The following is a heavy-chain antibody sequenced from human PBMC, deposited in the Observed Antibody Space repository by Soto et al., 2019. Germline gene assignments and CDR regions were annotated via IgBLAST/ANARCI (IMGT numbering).Heavy chain of an antibody. J-gene: IGHJ4*02. CDR1: GESFSEYY. CDR2: NNHTGSS. D-gene: IGHD7-27*01. V-gene: IGHV4-34*01. CDR3: TRANWYSEY. Sequence: SETLSLTCAVDGESFSEYYWSWIRQPPGKGLEWIGENNHTGSSNYNPSLKSRVSIAVDSSKNQISLMLTSVTAADTAIYYCTRANWYSEYWGQGTLVTVSS.